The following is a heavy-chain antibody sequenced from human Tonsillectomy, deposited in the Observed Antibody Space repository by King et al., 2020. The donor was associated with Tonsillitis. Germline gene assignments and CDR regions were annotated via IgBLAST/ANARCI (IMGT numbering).Heavy chain of an antibody. D-gene: IGHD6-13*01. J-gene: IGHJ5*02. V-gene: IGHV5-51*01. CDR3: TRQSEQQLDNWFDP. CDR1: GFTFTNYW. CDR2: IYPDDSDT. Sequence: VQLVESGAEVKKPGESLKISCKASGFTFTNYWIGWVRQMPGKGLEWMGIIYPDDSDTRYSPSFQGQVTISVDKSISTAYLQWSSLKASDTAMYYCTRQSEQQLDNWFDPWGQGTLVSVSS.